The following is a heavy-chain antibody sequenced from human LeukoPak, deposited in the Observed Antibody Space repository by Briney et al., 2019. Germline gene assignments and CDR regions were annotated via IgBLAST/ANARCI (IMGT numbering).Heavy chain of an antibody. Sequence: GGSLRLSCAASGFTFSSYSMNWVRQAPGKGLEWVSSIRSSSSYIYYADSVKGRFTISRDNAKNSLYLQMNSLRAEDTAVYYCARAEILGYCSGGSCYSEWFDPWGQGTLVTVSS. V-gene: IGHV3-21*01. CDR3: ARAEILGYCSGGSCYSEWFDP. CDR1: GFTFSSYS. D-gene: IGHD2-15*01. CDR2: IRSSSSYI. J-gene: IGHJ5*02.